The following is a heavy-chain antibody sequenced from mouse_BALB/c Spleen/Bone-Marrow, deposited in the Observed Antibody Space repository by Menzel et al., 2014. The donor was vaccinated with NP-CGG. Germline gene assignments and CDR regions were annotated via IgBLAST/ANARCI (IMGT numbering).Heavy chain of an antibody. CDR3: ARGSDGFAY. CDR1: GFNIKDTY. V-gene: IGHV14-3*02. Sequence: EVKVVESGAELVKPGASVKLSCTASGFNIKDTYMHWVKQRPEQGLEWIGRIDPANGNTKYDPKFQGKATITADTSSNTAYLQLSSLTSEDTAVYYCARGSDGFAYWGQGTLVTVSA. J-gene: IGHJ3*01. CDR2: IDPANGNT.